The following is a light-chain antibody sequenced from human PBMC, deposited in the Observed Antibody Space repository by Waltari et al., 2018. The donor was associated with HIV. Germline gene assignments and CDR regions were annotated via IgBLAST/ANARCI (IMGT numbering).Light chain of an antibody. CDR3: AAWDDSLHGEL. V-gene: IGLV1-44*01. CDR2: SNN. CDR1: YSHIVSNT. J-gene: IGLJ2*01. Sequence: QSVLTQTPSLSGTPGQRVTISCSGGYSHIVSNTMNWYQQFPGTAPRLLIYSNNQRPSGVPDRFSGSKSGTSASLVISELQSQDEADYHFAAWDDSLHGELFGGGTKLTVL.